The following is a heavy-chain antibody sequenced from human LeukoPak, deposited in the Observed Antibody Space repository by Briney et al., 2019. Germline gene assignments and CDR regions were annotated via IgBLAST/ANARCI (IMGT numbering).Heavy chain of an antibody. J-gene: IGHJ3*02. CDR3: AREQERGSYGHDAFDI. Sequence: ASVKVSCKASGYTFTSYGISWVRQAPGQRLEWRGWISAYNGNTNYAQKLQGRVNMTTDTSTSTAYMELRSLRSEDTAVYYCAREQERGSYGHDAFDIWGQGTMVTVSS. CDR1: GYTFTSYG. D-gene: IGHD1-26*01. CDR2: ISAYNGNT. V-gene: IGHV1-18*01.